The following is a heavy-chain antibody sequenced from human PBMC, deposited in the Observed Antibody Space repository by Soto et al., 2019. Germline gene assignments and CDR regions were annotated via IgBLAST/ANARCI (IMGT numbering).Heavy chain of an antibody. Sequence: ASVKVSCKASGGTFSSYAISWVRQAPGQGLEWMGGIIPIFGTANYAQKFQGRVTITADESTSTAYMELSSLRSEDTAVYYCARAQPGIYDYVWGSYRPFDYWGQGTLVTVSS. CDR1: GGTFSSYA. J-gene: IGHJ4*02. CDR3: ARAQPGIYDYVWGSYRPFDY. CDR2: IIPIFGTA. D-gene: IGHD3-16*02. V-gene: IGHV1-69*13.